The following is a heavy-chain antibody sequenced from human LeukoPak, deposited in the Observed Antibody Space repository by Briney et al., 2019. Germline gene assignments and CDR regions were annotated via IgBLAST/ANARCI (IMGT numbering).Heavy chain of an antibody. CDR1: GGSISSYY. D-gene: IGHD3-10*01. CDR2: IYYSGST. Sequence: SETLSLTCTVSGGSISSYYWSWLRQPPGKGLEWIGYIYYSGSTNYKPSLKSRVTISVDTSKNQFSLKLSSVTAADTAVYYCARGGYYGSGNDFRFDPWGQGTLVTVSS. J-gene: IGHJ5*02. V-gene: IGHV4-59*01. CDR3: ARGGYYGSGNDFRFDP.